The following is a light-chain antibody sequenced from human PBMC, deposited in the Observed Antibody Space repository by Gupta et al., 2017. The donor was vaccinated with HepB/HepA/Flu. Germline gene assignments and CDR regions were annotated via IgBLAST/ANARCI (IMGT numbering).Light chain of an antibody. J-gene: IGLJ2*01. V-gene: IGLV2-23*02. CDR1: SSDIGTYDV. Sequence: QSALTQPASVSGSPGQSITISCTGTSSDIGTYDVVSWYQQHPGKAPRLIIYDVKNRPAGISSRFSGSKSGNTASLTISGRQAEDEADYYCYSDTASTPVVFGGGTKLTVL. CDR2: DVK. CDR3: YSDTASTPVV.